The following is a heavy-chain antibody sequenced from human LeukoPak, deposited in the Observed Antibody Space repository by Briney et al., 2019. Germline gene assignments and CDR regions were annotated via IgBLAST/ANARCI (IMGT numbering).Heavy chain of an antibody. CDR2: INHSGST. CDR1: GGSFSGYY. D-gene: IGHD2-2*01. Sequence: SETLSLTCAVYGGSFSGYYWSWIRQPPGKGLEWIGEINHSGSTNYNPSLKSRVTISVDTSKNQFSLKLSSVTAADTAVYYCAREKRRKYQLLSVDWFDPWGQGTLVTVSS. J-gene: IGHJ5*02. V-gene: IGHV4-34*01. CDR3: AREKRRKYQLLSVDWFDP.